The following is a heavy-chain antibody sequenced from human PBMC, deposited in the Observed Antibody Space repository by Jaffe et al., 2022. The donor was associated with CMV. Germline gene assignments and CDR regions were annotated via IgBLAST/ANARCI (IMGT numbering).Heavy chain of an antibody. Sequence: QVQLVQSGAEVKKPGSSVKVSCKASGGTFSSYAISWVRQAPGQGLEWMGRIIPILGIANYAQKFQGRVTITADKSTSTAYMELSSLRSEDTAVYYCARLRGVPAARLRYYYYYMDVWGKGTTVTVSS. D-gene: IGHD2-2*01. CDR3: ARLRGVPAARLRYYYYYMDV. V-gene: IGHV1-69*09. CDR1: GGTFSSYA. CDR2: IIPILGIA. J-gene: IGHJ6*03.